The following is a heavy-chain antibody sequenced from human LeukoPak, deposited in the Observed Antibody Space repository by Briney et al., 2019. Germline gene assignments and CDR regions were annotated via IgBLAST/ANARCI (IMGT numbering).Heavy chain of an antibody. CDR1: GFTFSSYG. CDR2: ISYDGSNK. Sequence: GGSLRLSCAASGFTFSSYGMHWVRQTPGKGLEWVAVISYDGSNKYYADSVKGRFTISRDNSKNTLYLQMNSLRAEDTAVYYCALDAIWGQGTMVTVSS. J-gene: IGHJ3*02. CDR3: ALDAI. V-gene: IGHV3-30*03.